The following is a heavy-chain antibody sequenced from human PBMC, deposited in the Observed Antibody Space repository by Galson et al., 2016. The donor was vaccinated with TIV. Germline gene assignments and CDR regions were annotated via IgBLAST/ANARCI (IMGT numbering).Heavy chain of an antibody. Sequence: SLRLSCAVSGFSFSNYGMHWVRQAPGKGLEWVAIIWYDGSNKDYGDSVKGRFTISRDNSKNTLYLQMNSLRAEDTAVYYCAKDGDDNSFVHSFYYYMDVWVRGTTVMVSS. D-gene: IGHD5-24*01. J-gene: IGHJ6*03. CDR1: GFSFSNYG. CDR2: IWYDGSNK. CDR3: AKDGDDNSFVHSFYYYMDV. V-gene: IGHV3-33*03.